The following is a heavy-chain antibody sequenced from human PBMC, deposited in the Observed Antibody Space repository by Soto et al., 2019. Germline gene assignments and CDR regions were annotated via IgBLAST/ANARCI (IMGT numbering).Heavy chain of an antibody. V-gene: IGHV3-23*01. CDR1: AFTFSSYA. J-gene: IGHJ4*02. CDR2: ISSSGGGT. Sequence: GGSLRLSCAASAFTFSSYAMSWVRQAPGKGLEWVSAISSSGGGTYYADSVKGRFTISRDNSNSTLYLQMNSLRAEDTAVYYCAKGPIPNTVTYYFDYWGQGTLVTVSS. D-gene: IGHD4-17*01. CDR3: AKGPIPNTVTYYFDY.